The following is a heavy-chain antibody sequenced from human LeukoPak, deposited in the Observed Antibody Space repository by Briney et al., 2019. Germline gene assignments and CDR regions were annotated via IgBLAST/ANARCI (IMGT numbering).Heavy chain of an antibody. CDR1: GYTFTANY. CDR2: INPNSGGT. J-gene: IGHJ4*02. Sequence: ASVKVSCKAFGYTFTANYIHWVRQAPGQGLEWMGRINPNSGGTNYAQKFQGRVTMTRDTSISTAYMELSRLRSDDTAVYYCARDGSGSGSFDYWGQGTLVTVSS. V-gene: IGHV1-2*06. D-gene: IGHD3-10*01. CDR3: ARDGSGSGSFDY.